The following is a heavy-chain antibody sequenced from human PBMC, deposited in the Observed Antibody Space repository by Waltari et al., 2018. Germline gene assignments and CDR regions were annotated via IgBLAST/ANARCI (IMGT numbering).Heavy chain of an antibody. Sequence: QVQLQESGPGLVKPSGTLSLTCAVSGGSISSRNWWSWVRQPPGKGLEWIGEIYHSGSTNYNPSLKSRVTISVDKSKNQFSLKLSSVTAADTAVYYCARVQIHYYDSSGYAGWFDPWGQGTLVTVSS. J-gene: IGHJ5*02. V-gene: IGHV4-4*02. CDR1: GGSISSRNW. CDR3: ARVQIHYYDSSGYAGWFDP. D-gene: IGHD3-22*01. CDR2: IYHSGST.